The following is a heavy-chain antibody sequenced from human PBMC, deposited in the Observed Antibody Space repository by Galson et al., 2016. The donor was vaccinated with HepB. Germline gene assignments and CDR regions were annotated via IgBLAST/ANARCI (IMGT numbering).Heavy chain of an antibody. CDR3: ARGLGESYNDY. CDR1: GFTFSDYY. CDR2: ISSISRHI. J-gene: IGHJ4*02. D-gene: IGHD3-16*01. V-gene: IGHV3-11*06. Sequence: SLRLSCAVSGFTFSDYYVSWIRQAPGKGPEWVSFISSISRHINYLDSVKGRFIISRDNAKNSLYLQMNSLRDEDTAVYYCARGLGESYNDYWGQGTLVTVAS.